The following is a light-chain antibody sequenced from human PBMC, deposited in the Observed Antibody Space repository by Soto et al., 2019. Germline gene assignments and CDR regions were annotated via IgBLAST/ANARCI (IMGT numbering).Light chain of an antibody. V-gene: IGKV3-15*01. Sequence: EIVMTQSPATLSVSPGERATLSCRASQSVSSALAWYQQRPGQAPRLLISVASTRATGIPARFSGSGSGTEFPLTISSLPYEVFAVYYCQLYNIWPWTFGQGTKVEIK. CDR1: QSVSSA. J-gene: IGKJ1*01. CDR3: QLYNIWPWT. CDR2: VAS.